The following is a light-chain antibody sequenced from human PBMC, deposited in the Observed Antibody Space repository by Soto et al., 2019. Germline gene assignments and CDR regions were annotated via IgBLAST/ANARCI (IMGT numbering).Light chain of an antibody. CDR3: QSYDDSLSGPFYV. Sequence: QSVLTQPPSVSGAPGQRVTISCTGSSSNIGAGYDVHWYQQLPGTAPKLLIYGNSNRPSGVPDRFSGSKSGTSASLAITGLQADDEADYYCQSYDDSLSGPFYVFGTGTKLTVL. V-gene: IGLV1-40*01. CDR2: GNS. J-gene: IGLJ1*01. CDR1: SSNIGAGYD.